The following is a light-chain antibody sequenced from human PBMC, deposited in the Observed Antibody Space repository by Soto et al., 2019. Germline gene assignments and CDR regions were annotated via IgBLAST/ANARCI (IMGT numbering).Light chain of an antibody. V-gene: IGLV1-51*01. J-gene: IGLJ1*01. CDR3: GTWDSSRSANYV. CDR2: DNN. Sequence: QSVLTQPPSVSAAPGQKVTISCSGSSSNIGNNYVSWYQQLPGTAPKLLIYDNNKRPSGIPDRFSGSKSGTSATLGITGLQTGDEADYYCGTWDSSRSANYVFGTGTQLTVL. CDR1: SSNIGNNY.